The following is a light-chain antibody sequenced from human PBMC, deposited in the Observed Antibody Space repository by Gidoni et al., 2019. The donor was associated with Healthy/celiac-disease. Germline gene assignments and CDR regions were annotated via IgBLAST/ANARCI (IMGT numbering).Light chain of an antibody. CDR2: AAS. V-gene: IGKV1-39*01. CDR3: QQSYSTPCT. Sequence: DIHMTQSPSSLSASVRDRVTITCRASQSISSYLNWYQQKPGKAPKLLIYAASSLQSGVPSRFSGSGSGTDFTLTISSLQPEDFATYYCQQSYSTPCTFGQGTKLEIK. CDR1: QSISSY. J-gene: IGKJ2*02.